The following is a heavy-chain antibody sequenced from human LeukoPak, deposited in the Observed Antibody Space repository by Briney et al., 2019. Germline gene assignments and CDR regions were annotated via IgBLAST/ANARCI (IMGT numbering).Heavy chain of an antibody. D-gene: IGHD3-3*01. CDR1: GYSINSGYY. V-gene: IGHV4-38-2*02. Sequence: SETLSLTCTVSGYSINSGYYWVWIRQPPGKGLEWIGSIYRTGSANYNPSLKSRVTISVDTSKNQFSLKLSSVTAADTAVYYCARTGLLRSSLGSWFDPWGQGTLVTVSS. CDR3: ARTGLLRSSLGSWFDP. J-gene: IGHJ5*02. CDR2: IYRTGSA.